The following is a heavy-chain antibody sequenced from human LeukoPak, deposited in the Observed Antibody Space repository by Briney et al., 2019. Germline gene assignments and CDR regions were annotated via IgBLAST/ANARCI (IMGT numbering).Heavy chain of an antibody. J-gene: IGHJ4*02. D-gene: IGHD2-21*01. CDR3: ARGCGGTPGCYIIDN. CDR1: GFTFSSYA. CDR2: IWNDGSDK. Sequence: GGSLRLSCAASGFTFSSYAMSWVRQPPGKGLEWVAVIWNDGSDKYYGDSVKGRFTVSRDNSKNTLYLQMDSLRAEDTAVYYCARGCGGTPGCYIIDNWGQGTLVTVSS. V-gene: IGHV3-33*08.